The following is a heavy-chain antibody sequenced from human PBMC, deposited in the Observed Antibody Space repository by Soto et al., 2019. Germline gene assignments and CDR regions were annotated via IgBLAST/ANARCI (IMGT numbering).Heavy chain of an antibody. Sequence: QVQLVESGGGVVQPGRSLRLSCAASGFTFSTYGMHWVRQAPGNGLEWVAGISDDGRYKDYSDSAKGRFTVSRDNSKSTPYLQMNSLRTEDTPVYYCPKAVEKAFDIWGQGVMATVSS. CDR1: GFTFSTYG. D-gene: IGHD2-2*01. J-gene: IGHJ3*02. V-gene: IGHV3-30*18. CDR2: ISDDGRYK. CDR3: PKAVEKAFDI.